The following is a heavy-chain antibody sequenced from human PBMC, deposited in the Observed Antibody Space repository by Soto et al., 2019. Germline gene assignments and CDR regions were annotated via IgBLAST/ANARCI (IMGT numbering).Heavy chain of an antibody. Sequence: ASVKVSCKASGGTFSSYTISWVRQAPGQGLEWMGRIIPILGIANYAQKFQGRVTITADKSTSTAYMELSSLRSEDTAVYYCARDKRTLSSRSFYYYYYMDVWGKGTTVPVSS. CDR1: GGTFSSYT. J-gene: IGHJ6*03. V-gene: IGHV1-69*04. CDR2: IIPILGIA. CDR3: ARDKRTLSSRSFYYYYYMDV. D-gene: IGHD2-2*01.